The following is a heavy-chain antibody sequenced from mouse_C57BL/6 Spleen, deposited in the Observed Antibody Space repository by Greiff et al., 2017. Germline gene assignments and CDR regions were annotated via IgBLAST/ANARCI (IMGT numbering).Heavy chain of an antibody. Sequence: VQLQQSGAELVKPGASVKLSCKASGYTFTEYTIHWVKQRSGQGLEWIGWFYPGSGSIKYNEKFKDKATLTADKSSSTAYMVLSRLTSEASAVXFCARHEEGDGGFDYWGQGTTLTVSS. V-gene: IGHV1-62-2*01. J-gene: IGHJ2*01. CDR1: GYTFTEYT. CDR3: ARHEEGDGGFDY. CDR2: FYPGSGSI. D-gene: IGHD2-3*01.